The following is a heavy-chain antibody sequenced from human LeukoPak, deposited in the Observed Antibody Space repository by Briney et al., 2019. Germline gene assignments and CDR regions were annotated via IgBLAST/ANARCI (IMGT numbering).Heavy chain of an antibody. D-gene: IGHD5-24*01. J-gene: IGHJ6*03. Sequence: AAVKVSFKASGYTFTSYYMQWVRQAPGQGLEWMGIINPRGGGTSYEQKLQGRVTMTRDMSTSPVYMELSRLRYQDTDVYYCARGGRRDGYNRWADYYSYMDVWGKGTTVTVPS. CDR3: ARGGRRDGYNRWADYYSYMDV. CDR1: GYTFTSYY. CDR2: INPRGGGT. V-gene: IGHV1-46*01.